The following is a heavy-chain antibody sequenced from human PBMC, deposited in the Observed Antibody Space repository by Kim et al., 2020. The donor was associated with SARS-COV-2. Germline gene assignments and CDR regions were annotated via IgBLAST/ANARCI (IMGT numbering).Heavy chain of an antibody. CDR3: AKDTVPGGSSSWYNWFDP. J-gene: IGHJ5*02. Sequence: GGSLRLSCAASGFTFSSYAMSWVRQAPGKGLEWVSAISGSGGSTYYADSVKGRFTISRDNSKNTLYLQMNSLRAEDTAVYYCAKDTVPGGSSSWYNWFDPWGQGTLVTVSS. CDR2: ISGSGGST. V-gene: IGHV3-23*01. D-gene: IGHD6-13*01. CDR1: GFTFSSYA.